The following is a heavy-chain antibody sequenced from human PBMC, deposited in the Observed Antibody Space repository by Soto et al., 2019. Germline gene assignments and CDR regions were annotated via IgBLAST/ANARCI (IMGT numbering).Heavy chain of an antibody. CDR2: ISYDGSNK. V-gene: IGHV3-30-3*01. D-gene: IGHD5-18*01. CDR1: GFTFSSYA. CDR3: ARDRGYRGTFDY. Sequence: QVQLVESGGGVVQPGRSLRLSCAASGFTFSSYAMHWVRQAPGKGLEWVAVISYDGSNKYYADSVKGRFTISRDNSKNTLYLQMNSLRAEDTAVYYCARDRGYRGTFDYWGQGTLVTVSS. J-gene: IGHJ4*02.